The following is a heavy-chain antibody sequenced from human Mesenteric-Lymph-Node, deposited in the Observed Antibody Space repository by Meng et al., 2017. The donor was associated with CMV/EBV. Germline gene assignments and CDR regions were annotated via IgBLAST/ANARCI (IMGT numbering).Heavy chain of an antibody. J-gene: IGHJ4*02. CDR2: IYSGGSRT. D-gene: IGHD3/OR15-3a*01. Sequence: GESLKISCAASGFTFSSYGMSWVRQAPGKGLEWVSVIYSGGSRTYYTDSVKGRFTLSRDNSKTTIYLQMHSLRREDTAVYYCAKDPHDSWTTYYLGFWGQGALVTVSS. CDR1: GFTFSSYG. V-gene: IGHV3-23*03. CDR3: AKDPHDSWTTYYLGF.